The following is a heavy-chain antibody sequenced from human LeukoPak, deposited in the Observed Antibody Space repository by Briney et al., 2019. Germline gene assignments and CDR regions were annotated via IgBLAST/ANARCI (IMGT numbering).Heavy chain of an antibody. Sequence: EALRLSFAASGITFSSYAMSRGRQAPGKGLEGVSGISGSGGSTYYADSVKGRFTISRDNSKNTLYLQMNSLRAEDTAVYYCAKQRIVATIFLDYWGQGTLVTVSS. CDR1: GITFSSYA. V-gene: IGHV3-23*01. CDR2: ISGSGGST. CDR3: AKQRIVATIFLDY. J-gene: IGHJ4*02. D-gene: IGHD5-12*01.